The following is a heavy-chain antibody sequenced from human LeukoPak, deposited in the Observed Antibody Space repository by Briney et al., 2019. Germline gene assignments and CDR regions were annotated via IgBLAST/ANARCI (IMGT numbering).Heavy chain of an antibody. CDR3: ARARGSGRKNWFDP. Sequence: PSEALSLTCTVSGGSISSYYWSWIRQPPGKGLEWIGYIYYSGSTNYNPSLKSRVTISVDTSKNQFSLKLSSVTAADTAVYYCARARGSGRKNWFDPWGQGTLVTVSS. CDR2: IYYSGST. V-gene: IGHV4-59*01. J-gene: IGHJ5*02. CDR1: GGSISSYY. D-gene: IGHD3-10*01.